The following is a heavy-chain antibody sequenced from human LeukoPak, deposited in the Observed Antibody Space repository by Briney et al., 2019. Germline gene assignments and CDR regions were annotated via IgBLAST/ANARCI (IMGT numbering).Heavy chain of an antibody. J-gene: IGHJ4*02. CDR1: GFTFSSYS. V-gene: IGHV3-23*01. CDR3: AKHVSGSLFYFDY. D-gene: IGHD3-10*01. Sequence: PGGSLRLSCAASGFTFSSYSMNWVRQTPGKGLEWVSGISGTGYNTYYADSVKGRFTISRDNSKNTLYLQVNSLGAEDTAVYYCAKHVSGSLFYFDYWGQRTLVTVSS. CDR2: ISGTGYNT.